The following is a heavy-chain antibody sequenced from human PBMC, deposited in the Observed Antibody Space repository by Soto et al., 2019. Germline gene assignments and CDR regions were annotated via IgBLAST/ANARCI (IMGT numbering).Heavy chain of an antibody. V-gene: IGHV3-30-3*01. Sequence: GGSLRLSCAASGFTFSSYAMHWVRQAPGKGLEWVAVISYDGSNKYYADSVKGRFTISRDNSKNTLYLQMNSLRAEDTAVYYCARDRVAGTPLHYYYYGMDVWGQGTTVTVSS. CDR2: ISYDGSNK. D-gene: IGHD6-19*01. CDR3: ARDRVAGTPLHYYYYGMDV. CDR1: GFTFSSYA. J-gene: IGHJ6*02.